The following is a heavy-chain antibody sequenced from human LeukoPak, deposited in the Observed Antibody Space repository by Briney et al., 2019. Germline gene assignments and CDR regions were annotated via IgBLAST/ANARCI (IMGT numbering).Heavy chain of an antibody. D-gene: IGHD3-22*01. CDR3: ARTPYYDSSGGQFDY. Sequence: PSETLSLTCTVSGGSISSYYWSWIRQPPGKGLEWIGYIYYSGSTNYNPSLKSRVTISVDTSKNQFSLKLSSVTAADTAVYYCARTPYYDSSGGQFDYWGQGTLVTVSS. CDR1: GGSISSYY. CDR2: IYYSGST. J-gene: IGHJ4*02. V-gene: IGHV4-59*01.